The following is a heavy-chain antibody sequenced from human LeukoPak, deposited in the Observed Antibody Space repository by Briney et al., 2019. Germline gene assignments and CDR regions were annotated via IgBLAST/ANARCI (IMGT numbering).Heavy chain of an antibody. CDR2: INNGGSSR. V-gene: IGHV3-74*01. J-gene: IGHJ4*02. D-gene: IGHD6-13*01. CDR1: GFTFTNYW. Sequence: PGGSLRLSCAASGFTFTNYWMHWVRQGQGKGLVWVSRINNGGSSRHYADSVKGRFTISRDNAKNMMYLQMNSLRAEDTAVYYCASASSHRIAAGGDYWGQGTLVTVSS. CDR3: ASASSHRIAAGGDY.